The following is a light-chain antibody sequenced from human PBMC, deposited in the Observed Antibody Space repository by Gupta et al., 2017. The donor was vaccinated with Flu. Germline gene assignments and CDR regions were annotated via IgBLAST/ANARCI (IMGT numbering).Light chain of an antibody. CDR3: QHEGSSPLT. CDR2: GAS. CDR1: QSVSSSY. V-gene: IGKV3-20*01. J-gene: IGKJ4*01. Sequence: EIVLSQCPRTLSLSPGERATLSCRASQSVSSSYLDWYQQKPGQAPRLLIYGASSRATGVPDRFSGSGSGTEFTLPISRLEPEDFAVYYCQHEGSSPLTFGGGTKVEIK.